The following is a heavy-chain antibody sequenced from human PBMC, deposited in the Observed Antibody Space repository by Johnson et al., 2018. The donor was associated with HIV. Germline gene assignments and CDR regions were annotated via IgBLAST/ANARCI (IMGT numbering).Heavy chain of an antibody. D-gene: IGHD5-24*01. Sequence: VLLVESGGGVVRPGGSLRLSCAASGFTFDDYGMSWVRQAPGKGLEWVSGINWNGGSKGYGDSVKGRFTISRDNAKNSLYMQMNSLRAEETALYYCARGVDGAGDDAFDIWGQGTMVTVSS. CDR2: INWNGGSK. CDR3: ARGVDGAGDDAFDI. J-gene: IGHJ3*02. CDR1: GFTFDDYG. V-gene: IGHV3-20*04.